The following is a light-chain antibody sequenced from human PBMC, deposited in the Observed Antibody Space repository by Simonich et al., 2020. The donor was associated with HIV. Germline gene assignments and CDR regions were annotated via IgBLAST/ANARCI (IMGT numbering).Light chain of an antibody. CDR1: QSIGSS. CDR3: HQSSSLPFT. V-gene: IGKV6-21*02. CDR2: YAS. J-gene: IGKJ3*01. Sequence: IVLTQSPDFQSVPPPEKVTITCRARQSIGSSLHWYQQKPGQSPKLLIKYASQSISGVPSRFTGSGSGTDFTLTINSLEAEDATTYYCHQSSSLPFTFGPGTKVDIK.